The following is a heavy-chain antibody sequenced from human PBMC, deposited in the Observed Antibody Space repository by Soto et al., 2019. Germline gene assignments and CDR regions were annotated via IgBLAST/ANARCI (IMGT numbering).Heavy chain of an antibody. CDR1: GYTLTELS. J-gene: IGHJ4*02. CDR2: FDPEDGET. CDR3: ATVHILTGYYKNDY. D-gene: IGHD3-9*01. V-gene: IGHV1-24*01. Sequence: ASVKVSCKVSGYTLTELSMHWVRQAPGKGLEWMGGFDPEDGETIYAQKFQGRVTMTEDTSTDTAYMELSSLRSEDTAVYYCATVHILTGYYKNDYPGQGTLVTVSS.